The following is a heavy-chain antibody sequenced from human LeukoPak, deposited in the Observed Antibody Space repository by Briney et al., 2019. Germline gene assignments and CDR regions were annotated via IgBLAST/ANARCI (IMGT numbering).Heavy chain of an antibody. Sequence: PSETLSLTCAVYGGSFSGYYWSWIRQPPGKGLEWIGEINHSGSTNYNPSLKSRVTISVDTSKKQFSLKLSSVTAADTAVYYCARDQYFEWLKWFDPCGQGTLVTVSS. CDR3: ARDQYFEWLKWFDP. CDR1: GGSFSGYY. D-gene: IGHD3-9*01. V-gene: IGHV4-34*01. CDR2: INHSGST. J-gene: IGHJ5*02.